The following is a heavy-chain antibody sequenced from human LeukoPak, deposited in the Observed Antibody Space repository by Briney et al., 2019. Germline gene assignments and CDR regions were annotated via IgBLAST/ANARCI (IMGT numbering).Heavy chain of an antibody. CDR3: ARVYYGTGTNYYMDV. V-gene: IGHV3-48*03. Sequence: GGSLRLSCAASGFTFSSYEMNWVRQAPGKGLEWVSYISSSGGTIYYADSVKGRFTISRVNAKDSLYLQMNSLRAEDTAVYYCARVYYGTGTNYYMDVWGKGTTVTISS. CDR2: ISSSGGTI. J-gene: IGHJ6*03. D-gene: IGHD3-10*01. CDR1: GFTFSSYE.